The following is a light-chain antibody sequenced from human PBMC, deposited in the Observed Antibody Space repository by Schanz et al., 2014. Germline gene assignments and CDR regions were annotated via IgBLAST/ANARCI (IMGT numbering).Light chain of an antibody. CDR3: QHYNSYPWT. J-gene: IGKJ1*01. V-gene: IGKV3-15*01. CDR1: ERISSN. Sequence: IVMTQSPATLSVSPGERATLSCRASERISSNLAWYQQKPGQAPRLLIYGASTRATGIPARISGSGSGTEFTLTISNLQSEDFASYYCQHYNSYPWTFGQGTKVEIK. CDR2: GAS.